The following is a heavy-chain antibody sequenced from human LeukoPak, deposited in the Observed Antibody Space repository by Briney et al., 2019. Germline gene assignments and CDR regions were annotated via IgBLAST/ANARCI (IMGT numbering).Heavy chain of an antibody. CDR1: GYSISSGYY. CDR3: ARGGSLTVTSNLYNY. D-gene: IGHD4-17*01. CDR2: IYHSGST. V-gene: IGHV4-38-2*02. Sequence: PSETLSLTCTVSGYSISSGYYWGWIRQPPGKGLEWIGIIYHSGSTYYNPFLKSRVTISLDTSKNQFSLKLSSVTAADTAVYYCARGGSLTVTSNLYNYWGQGTLVTVSS. J-gene: IGHJ4*02.